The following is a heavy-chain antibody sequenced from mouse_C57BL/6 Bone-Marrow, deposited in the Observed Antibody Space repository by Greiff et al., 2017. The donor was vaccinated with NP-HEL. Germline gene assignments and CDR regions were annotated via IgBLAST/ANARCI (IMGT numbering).Heavy chain of an antibody. CDR2: INPNNGGT. D-gene: IGHD1-1*01. Sequence: EVKLVESGPELVKPGASVKISCKASGYTFTDYYMNWVKQSHGKSLEWIGDINPNNGGTSYNQKFKGKATLTVDKSSSTAYMELRSLTSEDSAVYYCARSDYYGSSPSAYWGQGTLVTVSA. J-gene: IGHJ3*01. V-gene: IGHV1-26*01. CDR3: ARSDYYGSSPSAY. CDR1: GYTFTDYY.